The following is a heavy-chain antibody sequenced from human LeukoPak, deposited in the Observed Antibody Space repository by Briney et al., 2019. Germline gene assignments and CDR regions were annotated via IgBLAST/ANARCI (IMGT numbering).Heavy chain of an antibody. J-gene: IGHJ3*02. CDR1: GYTFTGYY. D-gene: IGHD6-13*01. CDR3: ARDQPRIAAAADAFDI. V-gene: IGHV1-2*02. CDR2: INPNSGGT. Sequence: ASVKVSCKASGYTFTGYYMHWARQAPGQGLEWMGWINPNSGGTNYAQKFQGRVTMTRDTSISTAYMELSRLRSDDTAVYYCARDQPRIAAAADAFDIWGQGTMVTVSS.